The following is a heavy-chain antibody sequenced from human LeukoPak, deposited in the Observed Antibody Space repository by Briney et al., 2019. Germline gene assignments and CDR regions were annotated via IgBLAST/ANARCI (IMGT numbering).Heavy chain of an antibody. CDR2: IYPGDSDT. J-gene: IGHJ3*02. Sequence: GESLKISCKGSGYCFTTYWIGWVRQMPGRDLEWMGIIYPGDSDTRYSPPFQGQVTISADKSVTTAYLQWSSLKASDTAMYYRALGAARGLHAFDIRGQGTMVTVSS. CDR1: GYCFTTYW. D-gene: IGHD3-10*01. V-gene: IGHV5-51*01. CDR3: ALGAARGLHAFDI.